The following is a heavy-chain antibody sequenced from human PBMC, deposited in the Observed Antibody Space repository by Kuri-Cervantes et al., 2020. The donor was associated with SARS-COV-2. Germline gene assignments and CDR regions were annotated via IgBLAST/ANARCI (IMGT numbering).Heavy chain of an antibody. V-gene: IGHV3-74*01. D-gene: IGHD2-2*01. J-gene: IGHJ6*02. CDR1: GFTFNNYW. CDR3: ARGGDIVVLPAAIGYYYGMDV. Sequence: GESLKISCAASGFTFNNYWMHWVRQAPGKGLVWVSRLSTDGSRADYADSVKGRFTISRDNAKNSLYLQMNSLRAEDTAVYYCARGGDIVVLPAAIGYYYGMDVWGQGTTVTVSS. CDR2: LSTDGSRA.